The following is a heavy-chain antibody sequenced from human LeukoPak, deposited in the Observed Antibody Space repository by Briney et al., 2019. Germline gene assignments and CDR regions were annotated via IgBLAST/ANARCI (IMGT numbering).Heavy chain of an antibody. CDR3: AKGRDYGDY. J-gene: IGHJ4*02. CDR1: GFTFSSYW. Sequence: GGSLRLSCAVSGFTFSSYWMTWVRQAPGKGLQWVANVNQDGREKYYMDSMKGRLNISRDNTENSVFLQLTSLRPEDTGIYFCAKGRDYGDYWGQGTLVAVSS. CDR2: VNQDGREK. V-gene: IGHV3-7*01.